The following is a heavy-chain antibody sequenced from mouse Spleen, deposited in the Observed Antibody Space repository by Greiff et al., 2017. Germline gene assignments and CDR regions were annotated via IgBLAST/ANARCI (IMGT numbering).Heavy chain of an antibody. Sequence: EVKVVESGGGLVKPGGSLKLSCAASGFTFSDYGMHWVRQAPEKGLEWVAYISSGSSTIYYADTVKGRFTISRDNAKNTLFLQMTSLRSEDTAMYYCARNALITYYFDYWGQGTTLTVSS. CDR3: ARNALITYYFDY. D-gene: IGHD1-1*01. J-gene: IGHJ2*01. V-gene: IGHV5-17*01. CDR1: GFTFSDYG. CDR2: ISSGSSTI.